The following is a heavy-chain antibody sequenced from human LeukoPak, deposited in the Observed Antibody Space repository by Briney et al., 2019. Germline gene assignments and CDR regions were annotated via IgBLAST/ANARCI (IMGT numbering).Heavy chain of an antibody. CDR2: ISSSGSTI. J-gene: IGHJ4*02. Sequence: GGSLRLSCAASGFTFSSYEMNWVRQAPGKGLEWVSYISSSGSTIYYADSVKGRFTISRDNAKNSLYLQMNSLRAEDTAVFYCARASCSGGSCYFDYWGRGTLVTVSS. CDR3: ARASCSGGSCYFDY. V-gene: IGHV3-48*03. D-gene: IGHD2-15*01. CDR1: GFTFSSYE.